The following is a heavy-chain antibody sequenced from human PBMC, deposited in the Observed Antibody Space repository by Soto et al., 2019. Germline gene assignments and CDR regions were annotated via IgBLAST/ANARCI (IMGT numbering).Heavy chain of an antibody. CDR2: TYYRSKWYS. V-gene: IGHV6-1*01. Sequence: PSQTLSLTCAISGDNVSSNIGAWSWIRQSPSRGLEWLGRTYYRSKWYSDYAVFVKSRITINPDTSKNQFSLQLDSVTPEDTAVYYCARGIAAAGGWFDPWGQGTLVTVSS. D-gene: IGHD6-13*01. CDR1: GDNVSSNIGA. CDR3: ARGIAAAGGWFDP. J-gene: IGHJ5*02.